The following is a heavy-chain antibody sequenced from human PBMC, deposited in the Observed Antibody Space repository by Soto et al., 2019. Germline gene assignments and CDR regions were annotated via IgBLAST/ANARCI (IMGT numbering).Heavy chain of an antibody. CDR2: ISAYNGNT. V-gene: IGHV1-18*01. D-gene: IGHD2-2*03. Sequence: ASVKVSCKASGYTFTSYGISCVRQAPGQGLEWMGWISAYNGNTNYAQKLQGRVTMTTDTSTSTAYMELRSLRSDDTAVYYCARVLGIVLVPALYNWFDPWGQGTLVTVSS. CDR3: ARVLGIVLVPALYNWFDP. J-gene: IGHJ5*02. CDR1: GYTFTSYG.